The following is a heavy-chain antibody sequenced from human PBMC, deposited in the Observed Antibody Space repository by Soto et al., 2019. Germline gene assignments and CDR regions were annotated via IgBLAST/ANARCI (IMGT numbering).Heavy chain of an antibody. J-gene: IGHJ4*02. CDR1: GGSFSGYY. Sequence: SETLSLTCAVYGGSFSGYYWSWIHQPPGKGLEWIGEINHSGSTNYNPSLKSRVTISVDTSKNQFSLKLSSVTAADTAVYYCASRLAARLDYWGQGTMVAVS. CDR2: INHSGST. CDR3: ASRLAARLDY. D-gene: IGHD6-6*01. V-gene: IGHV4-34*01.